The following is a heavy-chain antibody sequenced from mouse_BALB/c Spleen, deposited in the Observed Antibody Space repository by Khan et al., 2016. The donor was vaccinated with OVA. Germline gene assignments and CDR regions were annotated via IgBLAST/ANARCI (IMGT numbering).Heavy chain of an antibody. CDR3: ARAANTSDSMDY. Sequence: VELLESGAGLVRPGASLKLSCTTSGFIFSSYWIHWVKQRPGQGLEWVASIYTGTGSTYYTEIFKGQATLTADKSSNTAYMQLSSLKYEDTTVCFGARAANTSDSMDYWGQGTTLTVSS. CDR1: GFIFSSYW. J-gene: IGHJ4*01. CDR2: IYTGTGST. V-gene: IGHV1S132*01.